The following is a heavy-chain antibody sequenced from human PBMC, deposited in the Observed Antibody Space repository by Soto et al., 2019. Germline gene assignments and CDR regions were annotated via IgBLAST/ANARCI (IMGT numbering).Heavy chain of an antibody. D-gene: IGHD2-2*01. CDR3: AKGTSKLDY. Sequence: GGSLRLSCAASGFTFSSNDMSWVRQAPGKGLEWASSISASGRSLFYADAVKGRFTISRDNSKNTLYLQMSSLTAEDTAVYYCAKGTSKLDYWGQGTLSPSPQ. CDR1: GFTFSSND. J-gene: IGHJ4*02. V-gene: IGHV3-23*01. CDR2: ISASGRSL.